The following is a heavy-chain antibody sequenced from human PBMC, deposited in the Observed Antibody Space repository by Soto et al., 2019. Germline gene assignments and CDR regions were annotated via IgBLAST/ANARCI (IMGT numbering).Heavy chain of an antibody. J-gene: IGHJ4*02. V-gene: IGHV3-23*01. CDR2: ISGGGT. CDR1: GFSFSSYA. CDR3: ATPRAAVPYYFDK. D-gene: IGHD6-25*01. Sequence: PGGSLRLSCAASGFSFSSYAMSWVRQAPGKGPECVSVISGGGTSYADSVKGRFTISRDNIRNTVYLQMHSLRAEDTAVYYCATPRAAVPYYFDKWGQGTLVTVSS.